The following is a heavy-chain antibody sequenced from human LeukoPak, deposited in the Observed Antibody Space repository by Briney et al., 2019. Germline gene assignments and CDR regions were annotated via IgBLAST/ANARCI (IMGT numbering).Heavy chain of an antibody. J-gene: IGHJ4*02. CDR2: ISSSSSYI. CDR3: ARDPKPITMVRGVVDY. V-gene: IGHV3-21*01. Sequence: TGGSLRLSCAASGFTFSSYSMNWVRQAPGKGLEWVSSISSSSSYIYYADSVKGRFTISRDNAENSLYLQMNSLRAEDTAVYYCARDPKPITMVRGVVDYWGQGTLVTVSS. D-gene: IGHD3-10*01. CDR1: GFTFSSYS.